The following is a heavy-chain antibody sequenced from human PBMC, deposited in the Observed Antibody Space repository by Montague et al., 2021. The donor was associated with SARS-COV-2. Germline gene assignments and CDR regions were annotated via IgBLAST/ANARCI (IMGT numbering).Heavy chain of an antibody. J-gene: IGHJ4*02. CDR1: GDSVSSNSVA. CDR2: TYYRSKWYS. CDR3: VRYSGWFYFDF. V-gene: IGHV6-1*01. Sequence: CAISGDSVSSNSVAWSWIRHSPSRGLEWLGRTYYRSKWYSDYAPXVRCRLTVNPDASKNEFSLELNYVTPEDTAVYYCVRYSGWFYFDFWGQGTLVTVSS. D-gene: IGHD6-19*01.